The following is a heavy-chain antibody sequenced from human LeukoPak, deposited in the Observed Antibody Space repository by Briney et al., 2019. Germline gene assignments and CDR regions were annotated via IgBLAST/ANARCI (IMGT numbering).Heavy chain of an antibody. V-gene: IGHV5-51*01. Sequence: GESLKISCKGSGFSFTTYGIDWVRQTPGKGLEWMGVIYLDDSDTRYSPSFQGQVTISGDKSINTAYVHWSNLKASDTAMYYCARQGSDDILTGAPYWGQGTLVTVSS. CDR3: ARQGSDDILTGAPY. J-gene: IGHJ4*02. CDR2: IYLDDSDT. CDR1: GFSFTTYG. D-gene: IGHD3-9*01.